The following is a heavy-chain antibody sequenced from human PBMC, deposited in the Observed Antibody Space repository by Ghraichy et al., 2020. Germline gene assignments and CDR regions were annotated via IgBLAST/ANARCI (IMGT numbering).Heavy chain of an antibody. V-gene: IGHV4-39*01. CDR2: IYYNGNT. Sequence: SETLSLTCTVSGGSIISSNYYWGWVRQPPGKGLEWIGSIYYNGNTYYNPSLKSRATMSVDTSKNQFSLKMTSVTAADTAVYYCARQPSAVAGGNYVDYWGQGALVTVSS. CDR3: ARQPSAVAGGNYVDY. D-gene: IGHD6-19*01. J-gene: IGHJ4*02. CDR1: GGSIISSNYY.